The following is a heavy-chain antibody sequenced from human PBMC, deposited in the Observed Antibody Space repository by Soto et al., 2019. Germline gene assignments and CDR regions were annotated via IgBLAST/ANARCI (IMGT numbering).Heavy chain of an antibody. D-gene: IGHD6-19*01. CDR1: GGSISSSNW. V-gene: IGHV4-4*02. Sequence: SETLSLTCAVSGGSISSSNWWSWVRQPPGKGLEWIGEIYHSGSTNYNPSLKSRVTISVDTSKNQFSLKLSSVTAADTAVYYCARGRSRIAVAGLGYWGQGTLVTVSS. J-gene: IGHJ4*02. CDR2: IYHSGST. CDR3: ARGRSRIAVAGLGY.